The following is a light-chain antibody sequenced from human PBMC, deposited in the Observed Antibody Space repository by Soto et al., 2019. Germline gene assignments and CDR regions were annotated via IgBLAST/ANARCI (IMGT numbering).Light chain of an antibody. CDR3: QQYYILPWT. V-gene: IGKV4-1*01. CDR2: WAS. CDR1: QSVLYRSNNKNY. J-gene: IGKJ1*01. Sequence: DIVMTQSPDSLAVSLGERATINCKSSQSVLYRSNNKNYLAWYQQKPGRLPKLLISWASTRESGVPDRFSGSGSGTDFTLTISSLQAEDVEIYYCQQYYILPWTFGQGTKVEIK.